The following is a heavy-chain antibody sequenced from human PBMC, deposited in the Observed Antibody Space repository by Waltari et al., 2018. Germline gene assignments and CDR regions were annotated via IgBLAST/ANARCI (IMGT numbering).Heavy chain of an antibody. J-gene: IGHJ4*02. CDR2: VHRTGRT. Sequence: QVKLQESGPGLVTPSETLSLTCDVSGDSVDSLCSNSWWSWVRQSLGKGLEGSGQVHRTGRTNDSPSFEGRVTVSIDTSNNQFSLKMAFATAADTALYYCARDRGRGIYLDSWGQGTLVTVSP. V-gene: IGHV4-4*02. CDR3: ARDRGRGIYLDS. D-gene: IGHD2-15*01. CDR1: GDSVDSLCSNSW.